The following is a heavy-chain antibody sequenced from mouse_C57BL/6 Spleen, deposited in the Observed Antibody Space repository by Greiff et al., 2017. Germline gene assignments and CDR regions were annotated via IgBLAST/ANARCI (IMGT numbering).Heavy chain of an antibody. CDR1: GYTFTDYY. D-gene: IGHD3-2*02. J-gene: IGHJ3*01. Sequence: VQLQQSGPELVKPGASVKISCKASGYTFTDYYMNWVKQSHGKSLEWIGDINPNNGGTSYNQKFKGKATLTVDKSSSTAYMELRSLTSEDSAVYYCARSGGDSSGYSPGDYWGQGTLVTVSA. CDR2: INPNNGGT. CDR3: ARSGGDSSGYSPGDY. V-gene: IGHV1-26*01.